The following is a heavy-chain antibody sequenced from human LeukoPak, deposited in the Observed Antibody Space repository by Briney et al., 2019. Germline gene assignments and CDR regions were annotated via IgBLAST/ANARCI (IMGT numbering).Heavy chain of an antibody. CDR1: GGSISSSNW. Sequence: SETLSLTCAVSGGSISSSNWWSWVRQPPGKGLEWIGEIYHSGSTNYNPSLKSRVTISVDKSKNQFSLKLSSVTAADTAVYYCARDPTYYYDSSGYFDYWGQGTLVTVSS. J-gene: IGHJ4*02. CDR3: ARDPTYYYDSSGYFDY. V-gene: IGHV4-4*02. CDR2: IYHSGST. D-gene: IGHD3-22*01.